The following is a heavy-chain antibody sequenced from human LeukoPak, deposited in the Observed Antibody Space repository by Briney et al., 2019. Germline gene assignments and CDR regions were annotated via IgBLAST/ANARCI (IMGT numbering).Heavy chain of an antibody. CDR2: IYTSGST. CDR1: GDSISSYY. Sequence: SETLSLTCTVSGDSISSYYWSWIRQPAGKGLEWIGRIYTSGSTNYNPSLKSRVTMSVDTSKNQFSLKLSSVTAADTAVYYCAGNYDILTGVDYWGQGTLVTVSS. D-gene: IGHD3-9*01. V-gene: IGHV4-4*07. J-gene: IGHJ4*02. CDR3: AGNYDILTGVDY.